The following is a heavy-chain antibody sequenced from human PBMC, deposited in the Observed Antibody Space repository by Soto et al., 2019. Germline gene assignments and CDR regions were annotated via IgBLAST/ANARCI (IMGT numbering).Heavy chain of an antibody. CDR2: IWYDGSNK. J-gene: IGHJ4*02. V-gene: IGHV3-33*08. D-gene: IGHD1-26*01. Sequence: VQLVESGGGLVQPGRSLRLSCAASGFTFSSYGMHWVRQAPGKGLEWVAVIWYDGSNKYYADSVKGRFTISRDNSKNTLYLQMNSLRAEDTAVYYCASSKELSSFDYWGQGTLVTVSS. CDR3: ASSKELSSFDY. CDR1: GFTFSSYG.